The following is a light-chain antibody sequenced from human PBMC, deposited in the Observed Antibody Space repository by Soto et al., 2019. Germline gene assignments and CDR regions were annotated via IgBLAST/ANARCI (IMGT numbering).Light chain of an antibody. V-gene: IGLV1-44*01. CDR1: VSNIGSNT. J-gene: IGLJ1*01. CDR2: SND. Sequence: QSVLTQPPSASGPPGQRVTISCSGSVSNIGSNTVNWYQHLPGTAPRFLIYSNDQRPSGVPDRVSGSKSGTSASLAISGLQSEDEADYYCAAWDDRLNAYVFGTGTKVTVL. CDR3: AAWDDRLNAYV.